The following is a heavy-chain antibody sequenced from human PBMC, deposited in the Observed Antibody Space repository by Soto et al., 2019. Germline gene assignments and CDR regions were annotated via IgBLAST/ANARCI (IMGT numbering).Heavy chain of an antibody. J-gene: IGHJ4*02. CDR1: GFTFSSYA. Sequence: PGGSLRLSCSASGFTFSSYAMHWVRQAPGKGLEYVSAISSNGGSTYYADSVKGRFTIPRDNSKNTLYLQMNSLRAEDTAVYYCARVPPRLVVATEYFDYWAQGTLVPVSS. CDR2: ISSNGGST. D-gene: IGHD5-12*01. CDR3: ARVPPRLVVATEYFDY. V-gene: IGHV3-64*04.